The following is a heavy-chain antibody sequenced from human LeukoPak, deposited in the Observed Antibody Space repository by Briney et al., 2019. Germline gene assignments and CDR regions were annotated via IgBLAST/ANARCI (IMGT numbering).Heavy chain of an antibody. D-gene: IGHD3/OR15-3a*01. CDR3: ARGRGGLEGEREDLDY. J-gene: IGHJ4*02. V-gene: IGHV1-24*01. Sequence: ASVTVSCKVSGYTLTELSMHWVRQAPGKGLEWMGGFDPEDGETIYAQKFQGRVTMTEDTSTDTAYMELSSLRSEDTAMYYCARGRGGLEGEREDLDYWGQGTLVTVSS. CDR2: FDPEDGET. CDR1: GYTLTELS.